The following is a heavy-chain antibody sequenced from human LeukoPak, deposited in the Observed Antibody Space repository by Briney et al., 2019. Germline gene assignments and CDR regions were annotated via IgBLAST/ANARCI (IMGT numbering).Heavy chain of an antibody. V-gene: IGHV4-39*07. Sequence: PSQTLSLTCIVSAGSITSSSYYWGSIRQPPGTGRGWIGIIYYRGSTYYNPSLKSRVTISVDTSKNQFSLKLSAVTAADTAVYYCARDEDNWNDGGFDYWGQGTPVTVSS. CDR3: ARDEDNWNDGGFDY. CDR1: AGSITSSSYY. J-gene: IGHJ4*02. CDR2: IYYRGST. D-gene: IGHD1-20*01.